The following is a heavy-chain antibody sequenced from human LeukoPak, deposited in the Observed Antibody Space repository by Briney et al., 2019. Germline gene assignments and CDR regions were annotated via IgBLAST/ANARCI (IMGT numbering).Heavy chain of an antibody. CDR3: AKDFTMISD. Sequence: GPSLRLSCAASGFTFSSNAMSWVRQPPGKGLEWVSAISGSVSSTYYADSVKGRFTISRDNSKNTMYLQMNSLRAEDTAVYYCAKDFTMISDWGQGTLVTVSS. V-gene: IGHV3-23*01. D-gene: IGHD3-22*01. CDR1: GFTFSSNA. J-gene: IGHJ4*02. CDR2: ISGSVSST.